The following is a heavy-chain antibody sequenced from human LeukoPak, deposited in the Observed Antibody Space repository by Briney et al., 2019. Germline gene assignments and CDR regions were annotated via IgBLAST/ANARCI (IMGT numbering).Heavy chain of an antibody. Sequence: PSETLSLTCTVSGGSISSSSYYWGWIRQPPGKGQEWIGSIYYSGSTYYNPSLKSRVTISVDTSKNQFSLKLSSVTAADTAVYYCARLRPLLYCSSTSCLNFDYWGQGTLVTVSS. D-gene: IGHD2-2*01. CDR2: IYYSGST. CDR3: ARLRPLLYCSSTSCLNFDY. CDR1: GGSISSSSYY. J-gene: IGHJ4*02. V-gene: IGHV4-39*01.